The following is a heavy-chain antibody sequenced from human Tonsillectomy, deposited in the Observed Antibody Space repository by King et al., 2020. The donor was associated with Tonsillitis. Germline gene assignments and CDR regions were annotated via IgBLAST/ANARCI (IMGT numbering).Heavy chain of an antibody. J-gene: IGHJ4*02. V-gene: IGHV3-11*01. CDR3: ARGGRWCDY. CDR2: ISTSENVI. CDR1: GFTFSDHY. Sequence: VQLVESGGGLVKPGGSLRLSCAASGFTFSDHYLSCIRQAPGKGLEWVSYISTSENVIYYADSVKGRFTISRDNARNSLYLQMNSLTVDDTAVYYCARGGRWCDYWGQGALVTVSS. D-gene: IGHD2-21*01.